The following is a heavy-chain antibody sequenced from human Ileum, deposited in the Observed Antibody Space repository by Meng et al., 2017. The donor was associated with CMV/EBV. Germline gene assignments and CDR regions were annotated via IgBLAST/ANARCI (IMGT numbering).Heavy chain of an antibody. CDR1: VGSLTTYY. D-gene: IGHD3-10*01. V-gene: IGHV4-4*07. J-gene: IGHJ5*02. CDR3: ARAAARGVPVDL. CDR2: IHPTGTT. Sequence: VHLQGSGPSRLPPSGTPSPPSPVTVGSLTTYYWTWIRQPAGKGLEWIGRIHPTGTTDDNPSLRSRVSMSLDKSKNQFSLKLTSVTAADTAVYYCARAAARGVPVDLWGQGTLVTVSS.